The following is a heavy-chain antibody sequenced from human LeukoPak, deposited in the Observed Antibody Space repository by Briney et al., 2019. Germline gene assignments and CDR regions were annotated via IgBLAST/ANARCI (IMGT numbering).Heavy chain of an antibody. CDR2: IYYSGNT. D-gene: IGHD3-10*01. CDR3: ARTSYNGPGSWDFDL. Sequence: SETLSLTCTVSGGSISSISYDWGWIRQPPGKGLEWIGSIYYSGNTYYNPSLKSRVRISLDTSKNQFSLKLSSVTAADTAVYYCARTSYNGPGSWDFDLWGRGPLVSVSS. V-gene: IGHV4-39*07. CDR1: GGSISSISYD. J-gene: IGHJ2*01.